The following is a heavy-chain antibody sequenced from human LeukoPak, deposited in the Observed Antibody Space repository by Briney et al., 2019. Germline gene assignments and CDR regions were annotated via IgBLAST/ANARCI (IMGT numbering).Heavy chain of an antibody. CDR2: TYYIGST. D-gene: IGHD5-18*01. Sequence: SETLSLTCTVSGGSISSYYWSWIRQPPGKGLEWIGYTYYIGSTTYNPSLKSRVAISVDTSKNQFSLKLSSVTAADTAVYYCARVRPARVFDYWGQGTLVTVSS. CDR3: ARVRPARVFDY. V-gene: IGHV4-59*01. CDR1: GGSISSYY. J-gene: IGHJ4*02.